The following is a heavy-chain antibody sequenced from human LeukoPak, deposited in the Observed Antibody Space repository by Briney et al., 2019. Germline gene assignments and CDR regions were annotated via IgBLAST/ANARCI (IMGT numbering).Heavy chain of an antibody. CDR1: GLTFSTYA. J-gene: IGHJ4*02. Sequence: PGGSLRLSCAASGLTFSTYAINWVRQAPGKGLEWVSGISGSGSTTYCADSVKGRFTISRDNSKNTVYLQMNSLRAEDTAIYYCAKGPQWELPHFDYWGQGTLVTVSS. CDR3: AKGPQWELPHFDY. V-gene: IGHV3-23*01. D-gene: IGHD1-26*01. CDR2: ISGSGSTT.